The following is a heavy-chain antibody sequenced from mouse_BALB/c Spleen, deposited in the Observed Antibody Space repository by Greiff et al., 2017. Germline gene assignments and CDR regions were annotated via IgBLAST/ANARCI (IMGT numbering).Heavy chain of an antibody. V-gene: IGHV3-6*02. Sequence: ESGPGLVKPSQSLSLTCSVTGYSITSGYYWNWIRQFPGNKLEWMGYISYDGSNNYNPSLKNRISITRDTSKNQFFLKLNSVTTEDTATYYCARGGGYGRMDYWGQGTSVTVSS. J-gene: IGHJ4*01. CDR2: ISYDGSN. D-gene: IGHD3-2*02. CDR1: GYSITSGYY. CDR3: ARGGGYGRMDY.